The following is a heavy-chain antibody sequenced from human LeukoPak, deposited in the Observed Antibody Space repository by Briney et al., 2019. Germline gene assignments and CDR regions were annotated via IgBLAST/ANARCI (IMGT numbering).Heavy chain of an antibody. CDR1: GFTFSSYG. J-gene: IGHJ4*02. Sequence: GGSLRLSCAASGFTFSSYGMHWVRQAAGKGLEWVAVISSDGSNAYYADSVKGRFTMSRDNSKNTLFVQTNSLRAEDTAVYYCAKDLSGRKGPFDYWGQGTLVTVSS. CDR3: AKDLSGRKGPFDY. D-gene: IGHD3-10*01. CDR2: ISSDGSNA. V-gene: IGHV3-30*18.